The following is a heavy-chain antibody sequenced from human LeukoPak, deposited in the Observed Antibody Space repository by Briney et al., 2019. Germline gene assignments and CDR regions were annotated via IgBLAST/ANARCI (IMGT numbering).Heavy chain of an antibody. J-gene: IGHJ5*02. V-gene: IGHV6-1*01. CDR3: ARDLNSAGSWYNWFDP. Sequence: SQTLSLTCAISGDSVSSNSAAWNWIRQSPPRGLEWLGRTYYRSKWYNDYAVSVKSRITINPDTSKNQFSLQLNSVTPEDTAVYYCARDLNSAGSWYNWFDPWGQGTLVTVSS. D-gene: IGHD6-13*01. CDR2: TYYRSKWYN. CDR1: GDSVSSNSAA.